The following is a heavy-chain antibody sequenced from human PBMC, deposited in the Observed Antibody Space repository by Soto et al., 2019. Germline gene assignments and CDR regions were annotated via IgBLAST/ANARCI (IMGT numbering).Heavy chain of an antibody. CDR2: INPGDSDI. CDR3: ARHEQFYYYYYGMDV. V-gene: IGHV5-51*01. Sequence: AESLKISCKASGYSFTTYWIAWVRQMPGKGLEWMGIINPGDSDIRYSPSFQGQVTISADNSISTAYLQWSSLKASDTAMYYCARHEQFYYYYYGMDVWGQGTAVTVSS. J-gene: IGHJ6*02. D-gene: IGHD4-4*01. CDR1: GYSFTTYW.